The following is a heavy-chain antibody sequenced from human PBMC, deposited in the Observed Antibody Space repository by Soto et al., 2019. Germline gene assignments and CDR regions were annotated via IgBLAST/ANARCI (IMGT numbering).Heavy chain of an antibody. CDR2: ISGSGGST. CDR1: GFTFSSYA. CDR3: AKARADSYDTSGYPVDF. Sequence: EVQLLESGGGLVQPGGSLRLSCAASGFTFSSYAMSWVRQAPGKGLEWVSAISGSGGSTYYADSVKGRFTISRDNSKNTLYVQMTSLRVEDTAVDYCAKARADSYDTSGYPVDFWGQGALVTVSS. V-gene: IGHV3-23*01. J-gene: IGHJ4*02. D-gene: IGHD3-22*01.